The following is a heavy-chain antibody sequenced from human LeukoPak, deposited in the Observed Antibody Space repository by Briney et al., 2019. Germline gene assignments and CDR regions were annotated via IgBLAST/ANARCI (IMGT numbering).Heavy chain of an antibody. CDR3: ARGSDFGDF. J-gene: IGHJ4*02. D-gene: IGHD4-17*01. V-gene: IGHV4-59*01. CDR1: GGSINGYY. Sequence: SETLSLTCSVSGGSINGYYWGWIRQPPGKGLEWIGYIYYSGSTNYNPSLKGRVTMSVDTSKNQFSLRLSSVTAADTAVYYCARGSDFGDFWGQGTLVTVSS. CDR2: IYYSGST.